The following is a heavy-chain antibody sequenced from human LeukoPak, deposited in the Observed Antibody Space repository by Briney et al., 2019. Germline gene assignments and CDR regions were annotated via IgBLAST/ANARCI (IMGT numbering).Heavy chain of an antibody. Sequence: PGGSLRLSCAASGFTFSNAWMSWVRQAPGKGLEWVGRIKSKTDGGTTDYAAPVKGRFTISRDDSKNTLYLQMNSLKTEDTAVYYCTTDRGPCGGDCYPARWFDPWGQGTLVTVSS. CDR2: IKSKTDGGTT. J-gene: IGHJ5*02. CDR3: TTDRGPCGGDCYPARWFDP. CDR1: GFTFSNAW. D-gene: IGHD2-21*01. V-gene: IGHV3-15*01.